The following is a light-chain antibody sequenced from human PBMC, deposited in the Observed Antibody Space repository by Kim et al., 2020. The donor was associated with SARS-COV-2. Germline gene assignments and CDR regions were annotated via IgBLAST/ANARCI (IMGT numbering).Light chain of an antibody. CDR3: ETWDSNTRV. J-gene: IGLJ3*02. V-gene: IGLV4-60*03. CDR2: LEGSRSY. CDR1: SGHSSYI. Sequence: SSVKLTCTLSSGHSSYIIAWHQQQPGKAPRYLMKLEGSRSYNKGSGVPDRFSGSSSGADRYLTISHPQSEDEADYYCETWDSNTRVFGGGTQLTVL.